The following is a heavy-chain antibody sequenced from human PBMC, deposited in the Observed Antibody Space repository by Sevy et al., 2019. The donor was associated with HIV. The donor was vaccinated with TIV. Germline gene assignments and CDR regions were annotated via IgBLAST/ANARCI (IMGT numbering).Heavy chain of an antibody. V-gene: IGHV3-23*01. D-gene: IGHD6-19*01. CDR1: GFTFSSYA. J-gene: IGHJ4*02. CDR3: AKDRGTPRRGQWLALFDY. Sequence: GGSLRLSCAASGFTFSSYAMSWVRQAPGKGLEWVSAISGSGGSTYYADSVKGRLTISRDNSKNTLYLQMNSLRAEDTAVYYCAKDRGTPRRGQWLALFDYWGQGTLVTVSS. CDR2: ISGSGGST.